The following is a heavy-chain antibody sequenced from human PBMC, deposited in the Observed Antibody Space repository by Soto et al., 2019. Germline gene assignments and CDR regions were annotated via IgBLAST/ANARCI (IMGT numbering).Heavy chain of an antibody. V-gene: IGHV1-69*13. CDR1: GGTFSSYA. CDR3: ASWDYYDSSGYDHNWFDP. D-gene: IGHD3-22*01. CDR2: IIPIFGTA. Sequence: ASVKVSCKASGGTFSSYAISWVRQAPGQGLEWMGGIIPIFGTANYAQKFQGRVTITADESTSTAYMELSSLRSEDTAVYYCASWDYYDSSGYDHNWFDPWGQGTLVTVSS. J-gene: IGHJ5*02.